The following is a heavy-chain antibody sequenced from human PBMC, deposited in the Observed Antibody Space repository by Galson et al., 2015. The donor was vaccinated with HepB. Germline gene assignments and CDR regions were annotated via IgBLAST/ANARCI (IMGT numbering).Heavy chain of an antibody. CDR3: AKYPLGWSGRWGGAFDI. D-gene: IGHD3-3*01. J-gene: IGHJ3*02. CDR1: GFILSNYA. CDR2: ISSSGGST. Sequence: SLRLSCAASGFILSNYAMSWVRQAPGKGLEWVSAISSSGGSTYYADSVKGRFTMSRDNSKNTLYLQMNSLRAEDTAVYYCAKYPLGWSGRWGGAFDIWGQGTMVTVSS. V-gene: IGHV3-23*01.